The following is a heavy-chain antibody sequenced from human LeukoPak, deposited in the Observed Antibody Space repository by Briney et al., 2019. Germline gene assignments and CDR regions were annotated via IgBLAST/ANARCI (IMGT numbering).Heavy chain of an antibody. CDR3: ARGGYYDSSGYYYYGY. D-gene: IGHD3-22*01. J-gene: IGHJ4*02. V-gene: IGHV4-59*01. CDR2: IYFGGTT. CDR1: DFSICSYY. Sequence: SETLSFTCTVADFSICSYYWSWFRQPPGEVLEWIGFIYFGGTTNYDPSLKSRVTISAGTSKSQFSLKLSSVTAADTAVYYCARGGYYDSSGYYYYGYWGPGTLVSVSS.